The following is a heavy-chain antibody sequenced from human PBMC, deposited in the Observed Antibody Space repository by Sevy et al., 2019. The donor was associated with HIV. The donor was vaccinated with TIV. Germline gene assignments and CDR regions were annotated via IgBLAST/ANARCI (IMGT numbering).Heavy chain of an antibody. CDR3: ARGGYYYDNAAYYALDS. CDR1: GFTFSNYA. D-gene: IGHD3-22*01. CDR2: IWSDGAYQ. Sequence: GESLKISCAATGFTFSNYAMHWVRQAPGKGMEWVAIIWSDGAYQYHGDSVKGRFTISRDKSKNTRYLQMNNVRVEDTAVYYCARGGYYYDNAAYYALDSWGQGTLVTVSS. J-gene: IGHJ4*02. V-gene: IGHV3-33*01.